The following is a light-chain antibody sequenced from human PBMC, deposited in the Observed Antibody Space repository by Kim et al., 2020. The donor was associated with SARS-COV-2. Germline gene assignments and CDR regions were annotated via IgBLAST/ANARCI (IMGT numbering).Light chain of an antibody. J-gene: IGLJ3*02. CDR3: QAWDSRTSTWV. CDR1: ELGDKY. CDR2: QDN. V-gene: IGLV3-1*01. Sequence: QGQTANITCSGNELGDKYVCWYQKKPGQSPVLVIYQDNKWPSGIPERFSGANSGDTATLTISGTQALDEADYYCQAWDSRTSTWVFGGGTQLTVL.